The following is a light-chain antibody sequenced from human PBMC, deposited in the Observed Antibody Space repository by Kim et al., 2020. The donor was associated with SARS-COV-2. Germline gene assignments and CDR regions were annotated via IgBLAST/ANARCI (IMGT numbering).Light chain of an antibody. CDR2: DAS. CDR3: QQRSDWPLT. CDR1: QSVGKY. J-gene: IGKJ4*01. V-gene: IGKV3-11*01. Sequence: PGERATLSCRASQSVGKYLAWYQQKRGQAPRLLISDASNRATGIPARFSGSGSGTDFTLSITSLEPEDFAVYYCQQRSDWPLTFGGGTKVDIK.